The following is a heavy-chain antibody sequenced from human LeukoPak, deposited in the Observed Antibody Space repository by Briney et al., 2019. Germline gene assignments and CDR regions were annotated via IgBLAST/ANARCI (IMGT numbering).Heavy chain of an antibody. Sequence: GGSLRLSCAASGFTFSSYWMHWVRQAPGKGLVWVSRINSDGSSTSYADSVKGRFTISRDNAKNTLYLQMNSLRAEDTAVYYCARDFPGGVLRSLEWSGGEDYWGQGTLVTVSS. CDR1: GFTFSSYW. V-gene: IGHV3-74*01. D-gene: IGHD3-3*01. CDR3: ARDFPGGVLRSLEWSGGEDY. CDR2: INSDGSST. J-gene: IGHJ4*02.